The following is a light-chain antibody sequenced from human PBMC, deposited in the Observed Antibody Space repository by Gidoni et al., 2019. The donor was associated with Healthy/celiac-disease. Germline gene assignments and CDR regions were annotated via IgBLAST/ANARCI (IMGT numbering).Light chain of an antibody. V-gene: IGKV4-1*01. CDR2: RAS. Sequence: IVLTQSPDSLPVSLGERATINCKSSQSVLYSSNNKNYLAWYQQKPGQPPQLLIYRASTRESGVPDRFSGSGSGTDFTLTISSLQAEDLAVYYCQQYYSTPRTFGQGTKVEIK. J-gene: IGKJ1*01. CDR1: QSVLYSSNNKNY. CDR3: QQYYSTPRT.